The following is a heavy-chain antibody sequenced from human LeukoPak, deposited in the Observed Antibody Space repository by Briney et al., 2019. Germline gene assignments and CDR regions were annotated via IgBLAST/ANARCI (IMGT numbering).Heavy chain of an antibody. V-gene: IGHV4-4*07. Sequence: SETLSLTCTVSGGSISSDYWSWIRQPAGKGLEWIGRIYTSGSTNYNPSLKSRVTMSVDTSKNQFSLKLSSVTAADTAVYYCAREDYGGSYYYYYGMDVWGQGTTVTVSS. CDR1: GGSISSDY. CDR2: IYTSGST. CDR3: AREDYGGSYYYYYGMDV. J-gene: IGHJ6*02. D-gene: IGHD4/OR15-4a*01.